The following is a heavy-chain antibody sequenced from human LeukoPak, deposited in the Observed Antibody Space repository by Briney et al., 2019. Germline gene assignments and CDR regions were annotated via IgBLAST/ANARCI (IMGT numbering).Heavy chain of an antibody. D-gene: IGHD3-10*01. CDR2: INHSGST. V-gene: IGHV4-34*01. Sequence: PSETLSLTCAVYGGAFSGYYWSWIRQPPGKGLEWIGEINHSGSTNYNPSLKSRVTISVDTSKNPFSLKLSSVTAADTAVYYCARVNPPTYYYGSGSYYRHFDYWGQGTLVTVCS. J-gene: IGHJ4*02. CDR3: ARVNPPTYYYGSGSYYRHFDY. CDR1: GGAFSGYY.